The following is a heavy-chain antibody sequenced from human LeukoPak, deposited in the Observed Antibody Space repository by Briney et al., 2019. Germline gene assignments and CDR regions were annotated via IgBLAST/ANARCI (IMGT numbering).Heavy chain of an antibody. D-gene: IGHD3-22*01. CDR1: GGSISSYY. CDR2: IYYSGST. Sequence: SETLSLTCTVSGGSISSYYWSWLRQPPGKGLEWIGYIYYSGSTNYNSSLKSRVTISLDTSKNQFSLKLSSVTAADTAVYYCARGDYYDSSGYYLYWGQGTLVTVSS. CDR3: ARGDYYDSSGYYLY. J-gene: IGHJ4*02. V-gene: IGHV4-59*08.